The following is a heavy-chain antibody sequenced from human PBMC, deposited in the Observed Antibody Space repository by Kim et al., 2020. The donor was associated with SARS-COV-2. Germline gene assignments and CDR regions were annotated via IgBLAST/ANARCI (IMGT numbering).Heavy chain of an antibody. V-gene: IGHV3-23*01. CDR1: GFTFGSYA. CDR2: ISGSGGAT. D-gene: IGHD5-12*01. CDR3: AKGWLATKVTKEVENS. Sequence: GGSLRLSCAASGFTFGSYAMTWVRQAPGKGLEWVSGISGSGGATYYADSVKGRVTISRDNSKSTVYLQMNSLSAEDTAIYYCAKGWLATKVTKEVENSCGQGTRVTVSS. J-gene: IGHJ4*02.